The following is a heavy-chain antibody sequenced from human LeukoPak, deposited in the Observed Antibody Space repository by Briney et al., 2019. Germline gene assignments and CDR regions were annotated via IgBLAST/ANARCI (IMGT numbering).Heavy chain of an antibody. CDR3: AKHLRPYSYDSSGYFTTSFDF. CDR1: GDSISSSSYY. Sequence: SETLSLTRTVSGDSISSSSYYWGWIRQPPGKGLEWIATIYYSGSTYYNPSLKSRVTISVDTSKNQFSLKLSSVTAADTAVYSCAKHLRPYSYDSSGYFTTSFDFWGQGTMVTVSS. V-gene: IGHV4-39*01. J-gene: IGHJ3*01. CDR2: IYYSGST. D-gene: IGHD3-22*01.